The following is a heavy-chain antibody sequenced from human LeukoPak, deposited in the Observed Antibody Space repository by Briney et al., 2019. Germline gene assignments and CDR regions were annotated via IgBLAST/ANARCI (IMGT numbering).Heavy chain of an antibody. D-gene: IGHD1-26*01. CDR1: GYIFTGYY. Sequence: VASVKVSCKASGYIFTGYYMHWVRQAPGQGLEWMGWINPNSGGTNSAQKFQGRVTMTRDTSISTAYMELSRLTSDDTAVYYCARRPYSGSYHFDYWGQGTLVTVSS. J-gene: IGHJ4*02. V-gene: IGHV1-2*02. CDR3: ARRPYSGSYHFDY. CDR2: INPNSGGT.